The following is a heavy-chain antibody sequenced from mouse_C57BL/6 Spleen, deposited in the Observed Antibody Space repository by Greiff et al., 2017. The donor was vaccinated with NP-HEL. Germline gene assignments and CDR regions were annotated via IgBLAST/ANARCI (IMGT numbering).Heavy chain of an antibody. D-gene: IGHD1-1*02. J-gene: IGHJ1*03. V-gene: IGHV5-15*01. CDR3: ARQGGYYRYFDV. CDR1: GFTFSDYG. CDR2: ISNLAYSI. Sequence: EVQRVESGGGLVQPGGSLKLSCAASGFTFSDYGMAWVRQAPRKGPEWVAFISNLAYSIYYADTVTGRFTISRENAKNTLYLEMSSLRSEDTAMYYCARQGGYYRYFDVWGTGTTVTVSS.